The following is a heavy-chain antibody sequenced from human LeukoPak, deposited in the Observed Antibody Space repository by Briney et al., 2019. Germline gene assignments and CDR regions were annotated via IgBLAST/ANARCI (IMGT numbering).Heavy chain of an antibody. CDR3: ASPDYYGSGSYRFDP. Sequence: ASVKVSCKASGYTFTSYGISWVRQAPGQGLEWMGWISAYNGNTNYAQKLQGRVTMTTDTSTSTAYMELRSLRYDDTAVYYCASPDYYGSGSYRFDPWGQGTLVTVSS. D-gene: IGHD3-10*01. CDR1: GYTFTSYG. J-gene: IGHJ5*02. V-gene: IGHV1-18*01. CDR2: ISAYNGNT.